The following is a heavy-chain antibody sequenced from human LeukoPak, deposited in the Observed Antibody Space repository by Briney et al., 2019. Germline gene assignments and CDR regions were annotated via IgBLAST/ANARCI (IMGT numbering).Heavy chain of an antibody. Sequence: PSETLSLTCTVSGGSISSYYWSWIRQPAGKGLEWIGRIYTSGSTNYNPSLKSRVTMSVDTSKNQFSLKLSSVTAADTAVYYCARSRARYCSSTSCSPGDYYYYMDVWGKGTTVTVSS. CDR3: ARSRARYCSSTSCSPGDYYYYMDV. CDR1: GGSISSYY. CDR2: IYTSGST. J-gene: IGHJ6*03. V-gene: IGHV4-4*07. D-gene: IGHD2-2*01.